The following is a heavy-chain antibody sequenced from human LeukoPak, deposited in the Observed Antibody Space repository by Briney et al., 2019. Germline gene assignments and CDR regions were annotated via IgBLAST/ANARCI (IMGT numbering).Heavy chain of an antibody. D-gene: IGHD3-22*01. CDR1: GFSVSDDS. Sequence: GGSLRLSCTASGFSVSDDSMSWVRQAPGKGLEWVSFIYSGTTHYSDSVKGRFTISRDNSKNTLYLQMNSLRAEDTAVYYCAREGYYYDSSGYYQRGLTFDIWGQGTMVTVSS. V-gene: IGHV3-53*01. CDR3: AREGYYYDSSGYYQRGLTFDI. CDR2: IYSGTT. J-gene: IGHJ3*02.